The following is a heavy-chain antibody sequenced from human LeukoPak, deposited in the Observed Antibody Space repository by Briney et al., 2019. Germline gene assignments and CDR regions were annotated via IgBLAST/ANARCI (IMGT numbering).Heavy chain of an antibody. CDR3: AARISGYVYYYMDV. J-gene: IGHJ6*03. CDR1: GFTFSSYS. D-gene: IGHD5-12*01. CDR2: ISSSGNTI. Sequence: GGSLRLSCAASGFTFSSYSMNWVRQAPGKGLEWVSYISSSGNTIYYADSVKGRFTISRDNAKNSLYLQMNSLRAEDTAVYYCAARISGYVYYYMDVWGKGTTVTVSS. V-gene: IGHV3-48*04.